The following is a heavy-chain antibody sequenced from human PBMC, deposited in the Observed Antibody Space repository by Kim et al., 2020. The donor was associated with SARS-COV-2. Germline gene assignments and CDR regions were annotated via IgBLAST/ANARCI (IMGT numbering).Heavy chain of an antibody. D-gene: IGHD3-22*01. CDR3: ARGSGWLLNY. J-gene: IGHJ4*02. Sequence: NKNYADSVKGRFTISRDNSKNTPYLQMNSLRAEDTAVYYCARGSGWLLNYWGQGTLVTVSS. V-gene: IGHV3-33*01. CDR2: NK.